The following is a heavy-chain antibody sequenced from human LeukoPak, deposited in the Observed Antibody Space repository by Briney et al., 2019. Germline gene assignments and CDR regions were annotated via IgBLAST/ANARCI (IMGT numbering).Heavy chain of an antibody. V-gene: IGHV5-51*01. J-gene: IGHJ4*02. CDR3: ARQADYNILTGYHKGHLDY. D-gene: IGHD3-9*01. CDR1: GYSFSDYW. Sequence: PGESLKISCKGSGYSFSDYWIGRVRQLPGKGLEWMGIIYPGDSDTRYSPSFQGQVTMSADESISTAYLQWSSLTASDTAMYYCARQADYNILTGYHKGHLDYWGQGTLVTVSS. CDR2: IYPGDSDT.